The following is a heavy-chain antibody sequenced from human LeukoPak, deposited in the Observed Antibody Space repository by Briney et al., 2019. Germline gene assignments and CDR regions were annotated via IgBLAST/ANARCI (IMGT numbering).Heavy chain of an antibody. Sequence: ASVKVSCTASGYTFTGYYMHWVRQAPGQGLEWMGWINPNSGGTNYAQKFQGRVTMTRDTSISTAYMELSRLRFDDTAVYYCARGASTVTTLDYFDYWGQGTLVTVSS. D-gene: IGHD4-17*01. V-gene: IGHV1-2*02. J-gene: IGHJ4*02. CDR2: INPNSGGT. CDR3: ARGASTVTTLDYFDY. CDR1: GYTFTGYY.